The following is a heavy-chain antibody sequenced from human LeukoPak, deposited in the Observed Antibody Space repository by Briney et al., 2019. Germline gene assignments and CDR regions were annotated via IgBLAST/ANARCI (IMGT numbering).Heavy chain of an antibody. CDR3: ARDNGCSGGSCYATNFDY. CDR2: ISSNGGST. V-gene: IGHV3-64*01. Sequence: GGSLGLSCAASGFTFSSYAMHWVRQAPGKGLEYVSAISSNGGSTYYANSVKGRFTISRDNSKNTLYLQMGSLRAEDMAVYYCARDNGCSGGSCYATNFDYWGQGTPVTVSS. J-gene: IGHJ4*02. CDR1: GFTFSSYA. D-gene: IGHD2-15*01.